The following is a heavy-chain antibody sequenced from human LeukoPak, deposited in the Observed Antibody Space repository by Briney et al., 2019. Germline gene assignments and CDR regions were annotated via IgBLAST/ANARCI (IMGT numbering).Heavy chain of an antibody. Sequence: GGSLRLSCAASGFTFRSYSMNWVRQAPGRGLEWVSAIDPSSTYIYYADSVKGRFTISRDNAENSLYLQMNSLRVEDTAVYYCARAPTVLVGYCSSSSCQADYWGQGTLVTVSS. CDR1: GFTFRSYS. J-gene: IGHJ4*02. V-gene: IGHV3-21*01. CDR2: IDPSSTYI. D-gene: IGHD2-2*01. CDR3: ARAPTVLVGYCSSSSCQADY.